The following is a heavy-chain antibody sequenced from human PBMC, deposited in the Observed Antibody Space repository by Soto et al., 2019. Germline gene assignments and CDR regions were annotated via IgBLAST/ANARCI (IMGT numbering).Heavy chain of an antibody. J-gene: IGHJ5*02. D-gene: IGHD2-21*02. CDR1: GYSIRNGYY. Sequence: PSETLSLTCTVSGYSIRNGYYWGWIRQPPGKGLEWIGTICHSGSTYYNPSLKSRVTISVDASENHFSLKLSSVTAADTAVYYCARVGPYCGGDCYSPPPWGQGTLVTVSS. V-gene: IGHV4-38-2*02. CDR3: ARVGPYCGGDCYSPPP. CDR2: ICHSGST.